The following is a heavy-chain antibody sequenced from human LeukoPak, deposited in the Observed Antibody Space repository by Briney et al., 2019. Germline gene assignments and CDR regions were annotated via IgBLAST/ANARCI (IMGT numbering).Heavy chain of an antibody. Sequence: GGSLRLSCAASGFTFSSYGMHWVRQAPGKGLEWVAVIWYDGSNKYYADSVKGRFTISRDNSKNTLYLQMNSLRAEDTAVYYCARANYLTGGYYYYYMDVWGKGTTVTVSS. CDR1: GFTFSSYG. D-gene: IGHD5-24*01. CDR2: IWYDGSNK. V-gene: IGHV3-33*01. J-gene: IGHJ6*03. CDR3: ARANYLTGGYYYYYMDV.